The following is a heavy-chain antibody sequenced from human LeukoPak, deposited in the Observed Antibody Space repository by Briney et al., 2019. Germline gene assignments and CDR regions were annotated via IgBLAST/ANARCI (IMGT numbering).Heavy chain of an antibody. CDR1: GFTFSSYG. CDR2: IWYDGSNK. D-gene: IGHD3-10*01. V-gene: IGHV3-30*02. Sequence: GGSLRLSCAASGFTFSSYGMHWVRQAPGKGLEGVAFIWYDGSNKYYADSVKGRSTISRDNSKNTLYLQMNSLRAEDTAVYYCAKDGYPGYYGSGSYSYYFDYWGQGTLVTVSS. CDR3: AKDGYPGYYGSGSYSYYFDY. J-gene: IGHJ4*02.